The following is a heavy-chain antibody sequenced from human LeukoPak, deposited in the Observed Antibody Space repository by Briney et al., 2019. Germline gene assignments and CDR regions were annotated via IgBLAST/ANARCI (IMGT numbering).Heavy chain of an antibody. V-gene: IGHV3-30-3*01. CDR3: ARDSAAAGSFDY. D-gene: IGHD6-13*01. CDR2: ISYDGSNK. J-gene: IGHJ4*02. Sequence: PGGSLRLSCAGSGLTFSSYAMHWVRQAPGKGLEWVAVISYDGSNKYYADSVKGRFTISRDNSKNTLYLQMNSLRAEDTAVYYCARDSAAAGSFDYWGQGTLVTVSS. CDR1: GLTFSSYA.